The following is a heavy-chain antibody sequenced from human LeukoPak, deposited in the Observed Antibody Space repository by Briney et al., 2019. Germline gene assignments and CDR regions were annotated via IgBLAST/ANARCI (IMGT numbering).Heavy chain of an antibody. D-gene: IGHD5-24*01. J-gene: IGHJ4*02. CDR1: GYTFTNYA. CDR3: AIRDGHTDH. Sequence: GASVKVSCKTSGYTFTNYAMHWVRQAPGQTIEWLAWINPANGYTRYSQHFQDRVTVSSDTSADTAHMELSSLRSEDKAIYYCAIRDGHTDHWGQGTLVTVSS. CDR2: INPANGYT. V-gene: IGHV1-3*03.